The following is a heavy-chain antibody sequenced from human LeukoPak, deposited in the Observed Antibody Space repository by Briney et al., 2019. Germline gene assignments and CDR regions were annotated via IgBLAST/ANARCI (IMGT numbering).Heavy chain of an antibody. CDR1: GFTFSSYW. D-gene: IGHD3-9*01. CDR3: ARDTPYYDILTGYQQTWFDP. V-gene: IGHV3-74*01. CDR2: INSDGSST. J-gene: IGHJ5*02. Sequence: GGSLRLSCAASGFTFSSYWMHWVRQAPGKGLVWVSRINSDGSSTSYADSVKGRFTISRDNAKNTLYLQMNSLRAEDTAVYYCARDTPYYDILTGYQQTWFDPWGQGTLVTVSS.